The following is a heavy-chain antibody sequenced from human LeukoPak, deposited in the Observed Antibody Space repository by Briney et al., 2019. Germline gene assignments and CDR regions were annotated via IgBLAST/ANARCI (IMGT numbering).Heavy chain of an antibody. Sequence: GGSLRLSCAASGFTFSRYGMHWVRQAPGKGLEWVAVISYDGSNKYYVDSVKGRFTISKDNSKNTLYLQMNSLRAEDTAVYYCARNRDILTGYLDYWGQGTLVTVSS. V-gene: IGHV3-30*03. CDR1: GFTFSRYG. J-gene: IGHJ4*02. CDR2: ISYDGSNK. D-gene: IGHD3-9*01. CDR3: ARNRDILTGYLDY.